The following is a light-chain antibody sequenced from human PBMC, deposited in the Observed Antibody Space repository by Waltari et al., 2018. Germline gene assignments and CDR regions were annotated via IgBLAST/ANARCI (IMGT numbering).Light chain of an antibody. V-gene: IGKV1-16*01. CDR2: GAS. CDR3: LQYDSYPRT. CDR1: QGIRNS. J-gene: IGKJ1*01. Sequence: DIQMNQSPSSLSAFVGDRVTISCRASQGIRNSVDWFQQKPGKAPKALMYGASTLHSGVPSRFSGSGFGTDFTLTISGLQPEDLATYYCLQYDSYPRTFGQGTKVEIK.